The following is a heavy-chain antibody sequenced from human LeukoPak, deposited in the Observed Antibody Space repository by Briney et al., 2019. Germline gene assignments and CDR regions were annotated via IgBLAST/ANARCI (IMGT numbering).Heavy chain of an antibody. V-gene: IGHV4-61*05. CDR2: IYYSGST. D-gene: IGHD6-13*01. J-gene: IGHJ4*02. Sequence: SETLSLTCNVSGASIRSGRNYWGWIRQPPGKGLEWIGYIYYSGSTNYNPSLKSRVTISVDTSKNQFSLKLSSVTAADTAVYYCARALAGAAADYWGQGTLVTVSS. CDR1: GASIRSGRNY. CDR3: ARALAGAAADY.